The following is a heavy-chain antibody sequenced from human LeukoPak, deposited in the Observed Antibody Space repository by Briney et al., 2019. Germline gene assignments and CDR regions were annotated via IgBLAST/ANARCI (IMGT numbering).Heavy chain of an antibody. CDR1: GGTFSSYA. V-gene: IGHV1-69*13. Sequence: SVKVSCKASGGTFSSYAVSWVRQAPGQGLEWMGGIIPIFGTANYAQKFQGRVTITADESTSTAYMELSSLRSEDTAVYYCARGVRELRYFDWLFNWGQGTLVTVSS. CDR3: ARGVRELRYFDWLFN. D-gene: IGHD3-9*01. J-gene: IGHJ4*02. CDR2: IIPIFGTA.